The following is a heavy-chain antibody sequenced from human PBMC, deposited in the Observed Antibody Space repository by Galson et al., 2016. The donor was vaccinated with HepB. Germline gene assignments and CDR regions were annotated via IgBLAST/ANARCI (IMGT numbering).Heavy chain of an antibody. V-gene: IGHV3-23*01. CDR3: AKGSSGYYYVSDH. CDR1: GFTFDSYA. J-gene: IGHJ4*02. D-gene: IGHD3-22*01. CDR2: VLASGLST. Sequence: RLSCAASGFTFDSYAMNWVRQAPGKGLEWVSAVLASGLSTYYAASVRGRFTISRDNSKNTLSLQMDSLRAEDTAVYYCAKGSSGYYYVSDHWGQGTLVTVSS.